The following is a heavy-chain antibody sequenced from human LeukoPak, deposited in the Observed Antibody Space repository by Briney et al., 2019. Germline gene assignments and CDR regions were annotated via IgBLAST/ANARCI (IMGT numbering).Heavy chain of an antibody. CDR3: AKSSPIAAAGEVSDF. CDR1: GFTFSSYA. CDR2: ISGSGGSR. V-gene: IGHV3-23*01. J-gene: IGHJ4*02. D-gene: IGHD6-13*01. Sequence: GGSLRLSCAASGFTFSSYAMSWVRQAPGKGLEWLSAISGSGGSRYYAGSLKGRFTISRENSKSTLYLQMNSLSAEDTAVYYCAKSSPIAAAGEVSDFWGQGTLVTVSS.